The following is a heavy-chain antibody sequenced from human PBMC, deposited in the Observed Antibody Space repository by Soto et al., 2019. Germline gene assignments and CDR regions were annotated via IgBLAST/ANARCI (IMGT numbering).Heavy chain of an antibody. V-gene: IGHV1-69*01. Sequence: QVQLVQSGAEVKKPGSSVKVSCKASADTFNSYSLSWFRQAPGQRLEWMGGITPVFGTADYAQSFEDRLTITADDSTSTVYMELSSLRSDDTAVYYCARSLEGTTVTNWFDPWGQGALVTVSS. CDR1: ADTFNSYS. D-gene: IGHD4-17*01. J-gene: IGHJ5*02. CDR2: ITPVFGTA. CDR3: ARSLEGTTVTNWFDP.